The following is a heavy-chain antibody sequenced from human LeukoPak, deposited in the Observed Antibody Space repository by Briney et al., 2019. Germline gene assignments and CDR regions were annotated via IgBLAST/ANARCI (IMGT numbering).Heavy chain of an antibody. J-gene: IGHJ4*02. CDR3: AKFLPTHIVVANYYFDY. CDR1: GFTFSSYA. Sequence: GGSLRLSCAASGFTFSSYAMSWVRQAPGKGLEWVSAISGSGGSTYYADSVKGRFTISRDNSKNTLYLQMNSLRAEDTAVYYCAKFLPTHIVVANYYFDYWGQGTLVTVSS. V-gene: IGHV3-23*01. D-gene: IGHD2-21*01. CDR2: ISGSGGST.